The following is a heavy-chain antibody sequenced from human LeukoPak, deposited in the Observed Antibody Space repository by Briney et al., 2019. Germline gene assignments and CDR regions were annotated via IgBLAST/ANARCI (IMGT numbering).Heavy chain of an antibody. CDR1: GYSISSGYY. D-gene: IGHD6-19*01. CDR2: IYHSGST. V-gene: IGHV4-38-2*01. CDR3: ARGYSSGWRDAFDI. J-gene: IGHJ3*02. Sequence: PSETLSLTCAVSGYSISSGYYWGWIRPPPGKGLEWIGSIYHSGSTYYNPSLKSRVTISVDTSKNQFSLKLSSVTAADTAVYYCARGYSSGWRDAFDIWGQGTMVTVSS.